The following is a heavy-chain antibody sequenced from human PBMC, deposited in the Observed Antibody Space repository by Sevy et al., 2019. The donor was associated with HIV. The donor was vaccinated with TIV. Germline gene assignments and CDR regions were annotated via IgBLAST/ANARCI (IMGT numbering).Heavy chain of an antibody. J-gene: IGHJ4*02. CDR2: TRNNANSYTT. Sequence: GGALRLSCAASGFTFSDHYMDWVHQAPGKGLEWVGRTRNNANSYTTEYAASVKGRFTISRDESKNSLYLQMNSLKTEDTAMYYSAIWVARSGYKSTFDHWGQGTMVTVSS. V-gene: IGHV3-72*01. D-gene: IGHD3-22*01. CDR3: AIWVARSGYKSTFDH. CDR1: GFTFSDHY.